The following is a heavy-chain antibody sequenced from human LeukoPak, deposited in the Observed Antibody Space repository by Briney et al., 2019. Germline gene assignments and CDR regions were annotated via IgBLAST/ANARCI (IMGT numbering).Heavy chain of an antibody. CDR3: ARDGYCSGGSCEEIDY. Sequence: GGSLRLSCAASGFTFSSYEMNWVRQAPGKGLEWVSYISSSGSTIYYAASVKGRFTISRDNAKNSLYLQMNSLRAEDTAVYYCARDGYCSGGSCEEIDYWGQGTLVTVSS. CDR2: ISSSGSTI. V-gene: IGHV3-48*03. J-gene: IGHJ4*02. D-gene: IGHD2-15*01. CDR1: GFTFSSYE.